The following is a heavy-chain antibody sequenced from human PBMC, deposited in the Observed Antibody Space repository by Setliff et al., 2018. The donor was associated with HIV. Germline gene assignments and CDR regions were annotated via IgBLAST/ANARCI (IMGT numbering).Heavy chain of an antibody. CDR3: ARLRHNRPWLVVNSPLDS. D-gene: IGHD6-19*01. J-gene: IGHJ4*02. CDR1: GGSISSGGYS. Sequence: SETLSLTCAVSGGSISSGGYSWSWIRQPPGKGLEWMGLIYPDKSDTKYRPSLQGQVTISADKSIATAYLQRNNLKASDTALSYCARLRHNRPWLVVNSPLDSWGQGTLVTVSS. CDR2: IYPDKSDT. V-gene: IGHV4-30-2*01.